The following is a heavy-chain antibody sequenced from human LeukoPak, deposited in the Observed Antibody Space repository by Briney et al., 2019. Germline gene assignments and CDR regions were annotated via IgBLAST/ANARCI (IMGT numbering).Heavy chain of an antibody. CDR2: IKQDGSEV. CDR3: VRALGSSSSDF. J-gene: IGHJ4*02. Sequence: GGSLRLSCAASGFTFDRSWMSWVRQAPGKGLEWVANIKQDGSEVYYVDSVEGRFTVSRDNAKNSLSLQMNSLRGEDTAVYHCVRALGSSSSDFWGQGTLVTVSS. V-gene: IGHV3-7*01. CDR1: GFTFDRSW. D-gene: IGHD6-6*01.